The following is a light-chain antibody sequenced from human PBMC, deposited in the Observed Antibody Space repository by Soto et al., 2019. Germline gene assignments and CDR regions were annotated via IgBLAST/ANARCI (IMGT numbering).Light chain of an antibody. CDR1: CRNIGGYNV. CDR3: CSDVGATTYV. Sequence: QSVLTQPASVSGSPGQSITISCSGTCRNIGGYNVVSWYQQHPGKAPKVIVYEGSKRPSGVSDRFSGSTSGSTASLTISGRQAEDEAEYHCCSDVGATTYVFVTGTKVTVL. CDR2: EGS. J-gene: IGLJ1*01. V-gene: IGLV2-23*01.